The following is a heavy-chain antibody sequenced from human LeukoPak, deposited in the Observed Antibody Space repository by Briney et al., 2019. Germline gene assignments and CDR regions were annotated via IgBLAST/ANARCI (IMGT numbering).Heavy chain of an antibody. CDR3: ARQSKGGTMVRGVIISWFDP. Sequence: GESLKISCKGSGYSFMDYWIGWVRQMPGKGPEWMGIIFPHDSDTKYNPSFQGQVTISVDKSISTAYVQWSSLKASDTAIYYCARQSKGGTMVRGVIISWFDPWGQGTLVTVSS. J-gene: IGHJ5*02. CDR2: IFPHDSDT. D-gene: IGHD3-10*01. V-gene: IGHV5-51*01. CDR1: GYSFMDYW.